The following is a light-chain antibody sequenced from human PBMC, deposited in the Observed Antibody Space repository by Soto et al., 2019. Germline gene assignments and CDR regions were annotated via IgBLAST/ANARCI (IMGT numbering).Light chain of an antibody. Sequence: DIQMTQSPSTLSASVGERVTMTCRASQSICSWLSWYQQKPGKAPKLLIYDASSLESGVPSRFSGSGSGTEFTLTISSLQPDDFATYYCQQYNSYSPLTFGGGTKVDIK. CDR1: QSICSW. CDR2: DAS. J-gene: IGKJ4*01. V-gene: IGKV1-5*01. CDR3: QQYNSYSPLT.